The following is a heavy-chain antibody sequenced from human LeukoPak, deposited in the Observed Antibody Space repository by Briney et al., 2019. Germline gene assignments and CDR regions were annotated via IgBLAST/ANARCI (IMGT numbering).Heavy chain of an antibody. J-gene: IGHJ5*02. V-gene: IGHV3-23*01. CDR2: ITTSDGNT. D-gene: IGHD3-16*01. Sequence: GGSLRRSCAASGFTFSSYTMSWVRQAPGKGLEWVSTITTSDGNTYYADSVKGRFTVSRDNSKNTLFLQMNSLRAEDTAVYYCAKDGGLWVSAPWGASWGRGTLVTVSS. CDR1: GFTFSSYT. CDR3: AKDGGLWVSAPWGAS.